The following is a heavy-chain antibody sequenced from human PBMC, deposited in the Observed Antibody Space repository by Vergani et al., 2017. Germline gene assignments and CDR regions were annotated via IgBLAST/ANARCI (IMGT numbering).Heavy chain of an antibody. V-gene: IGHV3-21*01. CDR1: GFTFTAHG. CDR3: ARDGGYCSGGSCYSPFDY. D-gene: IGHD2-15*01. CDR2: ISSSSSYI. Sequence: EVQLLESGGGSAQPGESLRLSCVASGFTFTAHGLNWVRQAPGKGLEWVSSISSSSSYIYYADSVKGRFTISRDNAKNSLYLQMNSLRAEETAVYYCARDGGYCSGGSCYSPFDYWGQGTLVTVSS. J-gene: IGHJ4*02.